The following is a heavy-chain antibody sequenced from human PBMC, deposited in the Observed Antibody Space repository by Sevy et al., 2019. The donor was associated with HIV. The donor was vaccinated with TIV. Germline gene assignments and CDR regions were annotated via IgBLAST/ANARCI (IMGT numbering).Heavy chain of an antibody. CDR1: GFTFSDYY. CDR2: ISSSGSTI. V-gene: IGHV3-11*01. J-gene: IGHJ4*02. CDR3: ARDLLQLVYYFDY. D-gene: IGHD6-13*01. Sequence: GGSLRLSCAASGFTFSDYYMSWIRQAPGKGLEWVSHISSSGSTIYYADSVKGRFTISRDNAKNSLYLQMNSLRAEDTAVYYCARDLLQLVYYFDYWGQGTLVTVSS.